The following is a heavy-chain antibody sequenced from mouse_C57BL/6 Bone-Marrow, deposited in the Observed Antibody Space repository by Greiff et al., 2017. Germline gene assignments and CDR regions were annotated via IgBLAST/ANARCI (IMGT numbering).Heavy chain of an antibody. V-gene: IGHV5-17*01. CDR3: ARKGRYDGYFYWYFDV. CDR1: GFTFSDYG. CDR2: ISSGSSTI. Sequence: VQLKASGGGLVKPGGSLKLSCAASGFTFSDYGMHWVRQAPEKGLEWVAYISSGSSTIYYADTVKGRFTISRDNAKNTLFLQMTSLRSEDTAMYYCARKGRYDGYFYWYFDVWGTGTTVTVSS. J-gene: IGHJ1*03. D-gene: IGHD2-3*01.